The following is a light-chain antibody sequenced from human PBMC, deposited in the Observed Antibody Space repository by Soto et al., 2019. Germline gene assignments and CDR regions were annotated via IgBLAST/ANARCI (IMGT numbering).Light chain of an antibody. Sequence: QSALTQPASVSGSPGQSITISCTGTSSDVGNYNLVSWYQQHPGKAPKLMIYEGTKRPSGVSNRFSGSKSANTASLTISGLQAEDEADYYCSSYTTGSTLVFGGGTKLTVL. J-gene: IGLJ3*02. V-gene: IGLV2-14*02. CDR2: EGT. CDR1: SSDVGNYNL. CDR3: SSYTTGSTLV.